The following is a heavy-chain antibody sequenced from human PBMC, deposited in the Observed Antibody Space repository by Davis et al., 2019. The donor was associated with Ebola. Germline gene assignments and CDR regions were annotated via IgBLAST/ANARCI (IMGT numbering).Heavy chain of an antibody. Sequence: ASVKVSCKASGYTFTSYYMHWVRQAPGQGLEWMGIINPSGGSTSYAQKFQGRVTMTRDTSISTAYMELSRLRSDDTAVYYCARQLGAAAGAGLDYWGQGTLVTVSS. J-gene: IGHJ4*02. V-gene: IGHV1-46*01. CDR3: ARQLGAAAGAGLDY. CDR1: GYTFTSYY. CDR2: INPSGGST. D-gene: IGHD6-13*01.